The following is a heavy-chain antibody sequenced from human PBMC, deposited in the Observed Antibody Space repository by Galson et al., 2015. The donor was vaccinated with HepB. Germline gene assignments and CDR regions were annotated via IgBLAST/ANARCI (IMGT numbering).Heavy chain of an antibody. J-gene: IGHJ4*02. D-gene: IGHD6-19*01. Sequence: SLRLSCAASGFTLNSYWMSWVRQAPGKGLEWVANINQGGSETYYVDSVKGRFTISRDNAKNSLSLEMNSLRAEDTALYFCARGGWYPEYWGQGILVTVSS. CDR1: GFTLNSYW. V-gene: IGHV3-7*03. CDR3: ARGGWYPEY. CDR2: INQGGSET.